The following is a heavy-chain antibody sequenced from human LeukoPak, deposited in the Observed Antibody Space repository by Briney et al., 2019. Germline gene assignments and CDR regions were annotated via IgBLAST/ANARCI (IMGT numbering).Heavy chain of an antibody. D-gene: IGHD6-13*01. J-gene: IGHJ3*02. CDR2: IYYSGST. Sequence: SETLSLTCTVSGDSISSSRSYWGWIRQPPGKGLEWIGSIYYSGSTYYNPSLKSRVTISVDTSKNQFSLKLSSVTAADTAVYYCARGRSSSWLDAFDIWGQGTMVTVSS. CDR1: GDSISSSRSY. V-gene: IGHV4-39*07. CDR3: ARGRSSSWLDAFDI.